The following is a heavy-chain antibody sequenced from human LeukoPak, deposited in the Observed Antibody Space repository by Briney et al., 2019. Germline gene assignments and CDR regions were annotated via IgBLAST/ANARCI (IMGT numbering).Heavy chain of an antibody. CDR2: ISYDGSNK. CDR1: GSTFSSYG. V-gene: IGHV3-30*18. J-gene: IGHJ4*02. D-gene: IGHD6-19*01. Sequence: GGSLRLSCAASGSTFSSYGMHWVRQAPGKGLEWVAVISYDGSNKYYADSVKGRFTISRDNSKNTLYLQMNSLRAEDTAVYYCAKDIAVAGTWSYWGQGTLVTVSS. CDR3: AKDIAVAGTWSY.